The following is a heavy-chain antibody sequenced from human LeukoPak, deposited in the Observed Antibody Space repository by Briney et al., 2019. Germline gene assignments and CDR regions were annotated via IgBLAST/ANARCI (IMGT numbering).Heavy chain of an antibody. Sequence: SETLSLTCTVSGGSISSYYWSWIRQPPGKGLEWIGYIYYSGSTNYNPSLKSRVTISVDTSKNQFSLKLSPVTAADTAVYYCARDQIASSYDFWSGYSMAVGAFDIWGQGTMVTVSS. D-gene: IGHD3-3*01. CDR3: ARDQIASSYDFWSGYSMAVGAFDI. CDR2: IYYSGST. J-gene: IGHJ3*02. CDR1: GGSISSYY. V-gene: IGHV4-59*01.